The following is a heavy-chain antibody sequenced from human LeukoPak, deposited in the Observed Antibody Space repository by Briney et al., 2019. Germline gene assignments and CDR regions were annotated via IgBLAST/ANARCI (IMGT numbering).Heavy chain of an antibody. CDR3: AKDYGITGTGGAWLDP. CDR1: GFTFNSYG. V-gene: IGHV3-30*02. J-gene: IGHJ5*02. D-gene: IGHD1-20*01. CDR2: IRYDGSKK. Sequence: GRSLRLSCAASGFTFNSYGMHWVRQAPGKGLEWVAFIRYDGSKKYYADSVTGRFTISRDNSKNTLFLQMNSLRAEDMAVYYCAKDYGITGTGGAWLDPWGQGTLVTVSS.